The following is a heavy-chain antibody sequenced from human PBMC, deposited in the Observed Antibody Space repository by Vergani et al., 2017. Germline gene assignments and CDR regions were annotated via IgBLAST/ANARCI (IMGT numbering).Heavy chain of an antibody. CDR2: IYWNDDQ. Sequence: QITLKESGPTLVKPTQTLTLTCPFSGFSLNTRGVSVAWIRQPPGKALDWLALIYWNDDQHYSPSLNNKVTITKDTSKNRVVLTMTNMDYVDTGTYYCVYRKTGCGTTGCFYPFYYYYYMDVWGKGTTVTVSS. CDR1: GFSLNTRGVS. V-gene: IGHV2-5*04. J-gene: IGHJ6*03. CDR3: VYRKTGCGTTGCFYPFYYYYYMDV. D-gene: IGHD1-7*01.